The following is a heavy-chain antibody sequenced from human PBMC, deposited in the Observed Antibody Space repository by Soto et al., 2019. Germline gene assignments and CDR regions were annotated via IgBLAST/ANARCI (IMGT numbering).Heavy chain of an antibody. D-gene: IGHD2-15*01. CDR1: GYTFTGYY. CDR3: ATLGYCCGASCYSRDG. CDR2: INPSSGGT. Sequence: QVQLVQSVAEVKKPGASVKVSCKASGYTFTGYYMHWVRQAPGQGLEWMGWINPSSGGTEYAQKFQDRITMARDTSISTAYMELSRLTSDDTAMYYCATLGYCCGASCYSRDGWGQGTLVTVST. V-gene: IGHV1-2*02. J-gene: IGHJ4*02.